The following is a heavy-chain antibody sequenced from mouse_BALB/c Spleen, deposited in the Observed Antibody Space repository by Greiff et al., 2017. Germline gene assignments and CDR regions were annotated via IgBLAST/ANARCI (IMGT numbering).Heavy chain of an antibody. J-gene: IGHJ1*01. V-gene: IGHV14-3*02. CDR2: IDPANGNT. Sequence: EVKLVESGAELVKPGASVKLSCTASGFNIKDTYMHWVKQRPEQGLEWIGRIDPANGNTKYDPKFQGKATITADTSSNTAYLQLSSLTSEDTAVYYCARSEYGHWYFDVWGAGTTVTVSS. CDR1: GFNIKDTY. CDR3: ARSEYGHWYFDV. D-gene: IGHD2-10*02.